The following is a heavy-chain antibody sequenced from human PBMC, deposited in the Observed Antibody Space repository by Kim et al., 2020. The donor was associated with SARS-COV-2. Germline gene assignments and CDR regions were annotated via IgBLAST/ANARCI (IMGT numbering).Heavy chain of an antibody. J-gene: IGHJ4*02. CDR1: GYTFTSYG. V-gene: IGHV1-18*04. Sequence: ASVKVSCKASGYTFTSYGISWVRQAPGQGLEWMGWISAYNGNTNYAQKLQGRVTMTTDTSTSTAYMELRSLRSDYTAVYYCARDYYDSSRYFPFSDYWGQGTLVTVSS. D-gene: IGHD3-22*01. CDR2: ISAYNGNT. CDR3: ARDYYDSSRYFPFSDY.